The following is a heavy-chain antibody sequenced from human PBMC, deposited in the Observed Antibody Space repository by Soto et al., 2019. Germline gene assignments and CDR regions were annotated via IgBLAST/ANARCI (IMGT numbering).Heavy chain of an antibody. V-gene: IGHV4-59*08. J-gene: IGHJ4*02. Sequence: PSETLSLTCTVSGGSISTYYWSWIRQPPGKGLEWIGYIYYSGSTNYNPSLKSRVTISVDTSKNQFSLKLSSVTAADTAVYYCARHGGSIVATIDFVYWGQGTLVTVS. CDR1: GGSISTYY. CDR2: IYYSGST. D-gene: IGHD5-12*01. CDR3: ARHGGSIVATIDFVY.